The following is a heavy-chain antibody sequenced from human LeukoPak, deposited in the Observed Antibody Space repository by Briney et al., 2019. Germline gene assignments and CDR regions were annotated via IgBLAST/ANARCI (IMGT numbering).Heavy chain of an antibody. CDR2: IWHDGSGK. D-gene: IGHD3-3*01. V-gene: IGHV3-33*01. J-gene: IGHJ4*02. CDR1: GFTFSNYG. Sequence: GGPLRLSCAASGFTFSNYGMHWVRQAPGKGLEWVAIIWHDGSGKYYADSVKGRFTISRDNSKNTLYLQMNSLRAEDTAVYYCASRVVTDTDYWGQGTLVTVSS. CDR3: ASRVVTDTDY.